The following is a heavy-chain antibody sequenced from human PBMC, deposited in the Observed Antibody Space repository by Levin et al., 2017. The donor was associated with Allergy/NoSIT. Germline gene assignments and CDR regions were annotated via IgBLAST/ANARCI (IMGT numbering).Heavy chain of an antibody. CDR3: ARDVVSARVYGMGV. V-gene: IGHV3-74*01. D-gene: IGHD2-15*01. J-gene: IGHJ6*02. Sequence: GASVKVSCAASGFRFSSYWMYWVRQAPGKGLVWVSRLNTDGSMTSYADSVKGRFTISRDNAKNTLYLQMNSVRAEDTAVYFCARDVVSARVYGMGVWGQGTTVTVSS. CDR1: GFRFSSYW. CDR2: LNTDGSMT.